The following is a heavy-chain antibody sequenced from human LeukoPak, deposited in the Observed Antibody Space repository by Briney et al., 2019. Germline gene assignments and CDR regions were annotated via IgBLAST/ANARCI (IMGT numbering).Heavy chain of an antibody. V-gene: IGHV3-7*04. J-gene: IGHJ4*02. CDR1: GFTFSNYP. Sequence: GGSLRLSCVASGFTFSNYPMNWVRQAPGRGLEWVANINHDGSDKYYVDSVKGRFTISRDNAKNSLYLQMNSLRAEDTAVYYCARDMFSGSYSGVNYWGQGILVTVSS. CDR3: ARDMFSGSYSGVNY. D-gene: IGHD1-26*01. CDR2: INHDGSDK.